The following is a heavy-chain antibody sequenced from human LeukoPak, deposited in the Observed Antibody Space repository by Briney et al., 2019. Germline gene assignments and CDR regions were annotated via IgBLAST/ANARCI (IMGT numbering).Heavy chain of an antibody. J-gene: IGHJ4*02. CDR3: AKDSWPDYDFWSVPDY. V-gene: IGHV3-7*01. Sequence: GSLRLSCAASGFSFGNYWMKWVRQGPVKWLEWVANINEDGSEKYYVDSVRGRFTISRDNSKNTLYLQMNSLRAEDTAVYYCAKDSWPDYDFWSVPDYWGQGTLVTVSS. D-gene: IGHD3-3*01. CDR2: INEDGSEK. CDR1: GFSFGNYW.